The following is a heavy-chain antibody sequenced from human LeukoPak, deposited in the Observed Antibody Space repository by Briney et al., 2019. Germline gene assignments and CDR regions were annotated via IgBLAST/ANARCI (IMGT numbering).Heavy chain of an antibody. CDR1: GGSISSSSYF. Sequence: SETLSLTCTVSGGSISSSSYFWGWIRQPPGKGLKWIGSIYYSGSTYYNPSLKSRLTMSVDTSKNQFSLKLSSVTAADTAVYYCARRDYDNGDYWGQGTLVTVSS. V-gene: IGHV4-39*01. J-gene: IGHJ4*02. CDR2: IYYSGST. D-gene: IGHD3-16*01. CDR3: ARRDYDNGDY.